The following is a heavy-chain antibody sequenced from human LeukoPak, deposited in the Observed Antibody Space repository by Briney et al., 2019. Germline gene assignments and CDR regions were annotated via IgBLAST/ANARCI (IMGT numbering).Heavy chain of an antibody. CDR2: IYGGGLFGIGSGRT. J-gene: IGHJ6*03. CDR1: GGSLSDYF. CDR3: AREPPRSHYGGNSDYYYMDV. D-gene: IGHD4-23*01. Sequence: PSETLSLTCTVSGGSLSDYFWTWVRQPTGKGLEWIGRIYGGGLFGIGSGRTDYNPSLKSRVSISVATYKKQVSLKLSSVTAADTAVYYCAREPPRSHYGGNSDYYYMDVWGKGTTVTVSS. V-gene: IGHV4-4*07.